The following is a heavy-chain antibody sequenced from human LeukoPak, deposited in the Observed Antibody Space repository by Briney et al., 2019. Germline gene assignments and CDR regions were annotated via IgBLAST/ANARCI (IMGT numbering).Heavy chain of an antibody. V-gene: IGHV4-38-2*02. J-gene: IGHJ4*02. D-gene: IGHD5-18*01. Sequence: PSETLSLTCTVSGYSISRGYDWGWIRQAPGEGLEWIGSIYHNGITYYNPSLKSRVTISVDTSKNQFSLNLTSVTAADTAVYYCARDRIRSGIDIPYFDHWGQGTLVTVSS. CDR1: GYSISRGYD. CDR3: ARDRIRSGIDIPYFDH. CDR2: IYHNGIT.